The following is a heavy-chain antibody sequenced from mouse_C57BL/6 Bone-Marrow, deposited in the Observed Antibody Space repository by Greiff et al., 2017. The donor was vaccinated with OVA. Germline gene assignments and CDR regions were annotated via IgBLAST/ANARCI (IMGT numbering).Heavy chain of an antibody. CDR2: ISSGGGYI. D-gene: IGHD1-1*01. CDR3: TREDYYGYWYFDV. CDR1: GFTFSSYA. J-gene: IGHJ1*03. V-gene: IGHV5-9-1*02. Sequence: EVKLMESGEGLVKPGGSLKLSCAASGFTFSSYAMSWVRQTPEKRLEWVAYISSGGGYIYYADTVKGRFTISRDNARNTLYLQMSSLKSEDTAMYYCTREDYYGYWYFDVWGTGTTVTVSS.